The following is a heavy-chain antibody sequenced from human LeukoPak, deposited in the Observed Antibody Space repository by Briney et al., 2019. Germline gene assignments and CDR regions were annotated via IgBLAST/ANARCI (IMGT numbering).Heavy chain of an antibody. D-gene: IGHD5-18*01. CDR3: ARSSRGYSLVFDY. Sequence: GGSLRLSCAASGFTVSSNYMSWVRQAPGKGLEWVSVIYSGGSTYYADSVKGRFTISRDNSKNTLYLQMNSLRAEDTAVYYCARSSRGYSLVFDYWGQGTLVTVSS. J-gene: IGHJ4*02. V-gene: IGHV3-66*01. CDR1: GFTVSSNY. CDR2: IYSGGST.